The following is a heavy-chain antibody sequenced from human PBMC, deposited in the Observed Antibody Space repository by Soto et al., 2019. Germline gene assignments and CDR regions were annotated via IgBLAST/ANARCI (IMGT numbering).Heavy chain of an antibody. V-gene: IGHV4-39*01. J-gene: IGHJ5*02. D-gene: IGHD3-3*01. CDR3: ARQANFNLEGSNWFDP. CDR2: IYYSGST. CDR1: GGSISSSSYY. Sequence: TSETLSLTCTVAGGSISSSSYYWGWIRQPPGKGLEWIGSIYYSGSTYYNSSLKSRITMSVDTSKNQFSLKLSSVTAADTAVYYCARQANFNLEGSNWFDPWGQGTLVTVSS.